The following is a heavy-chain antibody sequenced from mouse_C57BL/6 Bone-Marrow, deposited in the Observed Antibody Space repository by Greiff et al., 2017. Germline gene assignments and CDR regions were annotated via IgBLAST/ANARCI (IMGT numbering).Heavy chain of an antibody. V-gene: IGHV1-42*01. CDR3: ASDYHWYFDV. CDR1: GYSFTGYY. D-gene: IGHD2-4*01. CDR2: INPSTGGT. Sequence: VQLQQSGPELVKPGASVKISCKASGYSFTGYYMNWVKQSPEKSLEWIGEINPSTGGTTYNQKFKAKATLTVDKSSRTAYLQLKSLTSEDSAVYYCASDYHWYFDVWGTGTTVTVSS. J-gene: IGHJ1*03.